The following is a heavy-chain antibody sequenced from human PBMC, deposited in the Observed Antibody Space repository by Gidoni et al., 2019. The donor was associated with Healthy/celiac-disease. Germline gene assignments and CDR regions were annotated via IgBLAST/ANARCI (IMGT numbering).Heavy chain of an antibody. CDR3: AREGYDFWSGPRAFDI. V-gene: IGHV3-7*03. CDR2: RKQDGSEK. D-gene: IGHD3-3*01. Sequence: EVQLVESGGGLVQPGGSLRLSCAASGFTFSSYWMSWVRQAPGKGLEWVANRKQDGSEKYYVDSVKGRFTISRDNAKTSLYLQMNSLRAEDTAVYYCAREGYDFWSGPRAFDIWGQGTMVTVSS. CDR1: GFTFSSYW. J-gene: IGHJ3*02.